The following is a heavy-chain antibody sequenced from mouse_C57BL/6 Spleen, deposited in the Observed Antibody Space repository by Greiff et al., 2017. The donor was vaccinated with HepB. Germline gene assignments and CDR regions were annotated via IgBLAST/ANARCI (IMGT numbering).Heavy chain of an antibody. CDR3: ARLGYFDY. Sequence: VQLQQPGAELVRPGSSVKLSCMASGYTFTSYWMDWVKQRPGQGLEWIGNIYPSDSETHYNQKFKDKATLTVDKSSSTAYMQLSSLTSEDSAVYYCARLGYFDYWGQGTTLTVSS. CDR2: IYPSDSET. CDR1: GYTFTSYW. J-gene: IGHJ2*01. V-gene: IGHV1-61*01. D-gene: IGHD3-3*01.